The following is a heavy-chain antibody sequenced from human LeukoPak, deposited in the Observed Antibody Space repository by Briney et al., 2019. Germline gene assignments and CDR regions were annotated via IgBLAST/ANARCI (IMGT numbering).Heavy chain of an antibody. D-gene: IGHD2-15*01. Sequence: PGGSLRLSCAAPGFTFSGYAMTWVRQAPGKGLEWVSSITGGGDTTYYADSVRGRFTISRDNSKNTLSVQMNSLRAEDTAVYYCAKQRSEVVVAATNYWGQGTLVTVSS. CDR1: GFTFSGYA. V-gene: IGHV3-23*01. CDR2: ITGGGDTT. CDR3: AKQRSEVVVAATNY. J-gene: IGHJ4*02.